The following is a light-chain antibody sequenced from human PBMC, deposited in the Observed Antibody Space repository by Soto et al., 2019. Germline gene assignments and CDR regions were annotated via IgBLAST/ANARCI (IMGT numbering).Light chain of an antibody. J-gene: IGKJ5*01. CDR1: QSVGNNY. CDR3: QQYASPPIT. V-gene: IGKV3-20*01. Sequence: EIVLTQSPGTLSLSPGERASLSCRASQSVGNNYLAWYQQTPGQAPRLLIHGASIRATGIPDRFSGSGSGTDFTLTISRLEPEDFAEFYCQQYASPPITFGQGTRLEIK. CDR2: GAS.